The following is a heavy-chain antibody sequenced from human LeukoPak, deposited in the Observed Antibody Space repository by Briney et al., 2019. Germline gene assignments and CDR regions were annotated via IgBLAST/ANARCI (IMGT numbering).Heavy chain of an antibody. J-gene: IGHJ4*02. Sequence: GGSLRLSCAASGVTFDDYAMHWVRQAPGKGLEWVSGISWNSGSIGYADSVKGRFTISRDNAKNSLYLQMNSLRAEDTALYYCAKDIYYDSSGYFDQGLDYWGQGTLVTVSS. CDR3: AKDIYYDSSGYFDQGLDY. CDR1: GVTFDDYA. D-gene: IGHD3-22*01. CDR2: ISWNSGSI. V-gene: IGHV3-9*01.